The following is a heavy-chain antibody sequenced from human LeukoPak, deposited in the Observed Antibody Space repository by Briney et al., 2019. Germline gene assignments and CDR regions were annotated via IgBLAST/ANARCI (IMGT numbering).Heavy chain of an antibody. D-gene: IGHD1-26*01. CDR3: ARPAHSGYDEGMDV. Sequence: PGGSLRLSCAASGFTFSSFWMHWVPQAPGKGLVWVSRIKSDGINTIYANSVKGRFTVSRDNAKNTLNLQMNSLRVDDTAVYYCARPAHSGYDEGMDVWGQGTTVIVSS. CDR1: GFTFSSFW. J-gene: IGHJ6*02. CDR2: IKSDGINT. V-gene: IGHV3-74*01.